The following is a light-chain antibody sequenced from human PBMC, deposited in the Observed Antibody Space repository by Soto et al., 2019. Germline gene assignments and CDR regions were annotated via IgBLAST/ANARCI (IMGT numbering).Light chain of an antibody. Sequence: QSVLTQPPSASGTPGQRVTISCSGSSSNIGSNAVHWYQQLPGTAPKLLIYTNNERPSGVPDRFSGSKSGTSASLAISGLQSEDEADYYCAVWDVSLNGVLFGGGTKVTVL. CDR3: AVWDVSLNGVL. J-gene: IGLJ2*01. V-gene: IGLV1-44*01. CDR2: TNN. CDR1: SSNIGSNA.